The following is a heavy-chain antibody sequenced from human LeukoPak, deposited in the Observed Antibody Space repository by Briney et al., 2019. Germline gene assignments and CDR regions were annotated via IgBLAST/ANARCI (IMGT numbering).Heavy chain of an antibody. CDR2: ITSTSNHI. V-gene: IGHV3-21*01. Sequence: GGSLRLSCVASGFTFSTYDMNWVRQAPGKGLEWVSAITSTSNHINYADSVKGRFTISRDSANNPLYLQMNSLRAEDTAVYYCARVYSANGYGSGYYDYWGQGTLVTVSS. D-gene: IGHD3-10*01. CDR3: ARVYSANGYGSGYYDY. CDR1: GFTFSTYD. J-gene: IGHJ4*02.